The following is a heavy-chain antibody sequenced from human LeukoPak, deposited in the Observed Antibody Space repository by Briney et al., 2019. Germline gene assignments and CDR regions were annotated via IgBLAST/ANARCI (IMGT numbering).Heavy chain of an antibody. Sequence: SETLSLTCAVYGGSFSGYYWSWIRQPPGKGLEWIGEINHSGSTNYNPSLKSRVTISVDTSKNQFSLKLSSVTAADTAVYYCARRSSRLLWSGELWLDYWGQGTLVTVSS. V-gene: IGHV4-34*01. CDR2: INHSGST. D-gene: IGHD3-10*01. J-gene: IGHJ4*02. CDR3: ARRSSRLLWSGELWLDY. CDR1: GGSFSGYY.